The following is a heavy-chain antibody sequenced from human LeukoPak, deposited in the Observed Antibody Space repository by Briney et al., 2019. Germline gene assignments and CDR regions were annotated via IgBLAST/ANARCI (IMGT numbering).Heavy chain of an antibody. Sequence: PSETLSLTCTVSGGSISSSSYYWGWIRQPPGKGLEWIGSIYYSGSTYYNPSLKSRVTISVDTSKNQFSLKLSSVTAADTAVYYCARGSAPIYYGSGSAFDYWGQGTLVTVSS. CDR2: IYYSGST. CDR3: ARGSAPIYYGSGSAFDY. J-gene: IGHJ4*02. D-gene: IGHD3-10*01. V-gene: IGHV4-39*01. CDR1: GGSISSSSYY.